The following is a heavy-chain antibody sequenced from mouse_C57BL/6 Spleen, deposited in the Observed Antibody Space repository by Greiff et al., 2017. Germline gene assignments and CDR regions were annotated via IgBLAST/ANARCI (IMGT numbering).Heavy chain of an antibody. J-gene: IGHJ2*01. V-gene: IGHV5-16*01. CDR1: GFTFSSYY. CDR2: INYDGSST. D-gene: IGHD2-4*01. Sequence: EVKLMESEGGLVQPGSSMKLSCTASGFTFSSYYMTWVRQVPEKGLEWVANINYDGSSTYYLDSLKSRFIISRDNAKNILYLQMSSLKSEDTATYYCARDADYGEDCFDYWGQGTTLTVSS. CDR3: ARDADYGEDCFDY.